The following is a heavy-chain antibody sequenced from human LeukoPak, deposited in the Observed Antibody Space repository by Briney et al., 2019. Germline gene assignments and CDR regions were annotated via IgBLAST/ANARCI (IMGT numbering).Heavy chain of an antibody. CDR3: AKDISSNYALQY. CDR1: GFTFDDYA. Sequence: GGSLRLSCAASGFTFDDYAMHWVRQAPGKGLEWVSLISWDGSSIYYAESVKGRFTISRDNSKNSLWLQMNSLRAEDTALYYCAKDISSNYALQYWGQGTLVTVSS. J-gene: IGHJ4*02. V-gene: IGHV3-43D*03. D-gene: IGHD4/OR15-4a*01. CDR2: ISWDGSSI.